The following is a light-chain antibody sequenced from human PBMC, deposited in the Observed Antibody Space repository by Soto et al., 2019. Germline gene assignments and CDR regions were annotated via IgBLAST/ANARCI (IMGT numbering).Light chain of an antibody. Sequence: EMVLGPSPATRSVSRGERATLSCWASQSVSSYLAWYQQNPGQAPRLLGFGASRRATGIPDRFIGSGSGTDFTLTISRLEPEDFAVYYCQQYGNSPTFGQGTKVDTK. CDR2: GAS. CDR1: QSVSSY. J-gene: IGKJ1*01. CDR3: QQYGNSPT. V-gene: IGKV3-20*01.